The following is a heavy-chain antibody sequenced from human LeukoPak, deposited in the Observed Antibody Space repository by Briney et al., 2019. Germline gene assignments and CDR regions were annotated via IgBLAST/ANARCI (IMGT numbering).Heavy chain of an antibody. Sequence: PTGGSLRLSCAASGFTFSSYAMHWVRQAPGKGLEWVAVISYDGNTKYHADSVKGRFTISRDNSKNTLYLQMNSLRAEDTAVYYCARGIAVRGFDSWGQGTLVTVSS. J-gene: IGHJ4*02. CDR2: ISYDGNTK. CDR3: ARGIAVRGFDS. V-gene: IGHV3-30-3*01. CDR1: GFTFSSYA. D-gene: IGHD6-19*01.